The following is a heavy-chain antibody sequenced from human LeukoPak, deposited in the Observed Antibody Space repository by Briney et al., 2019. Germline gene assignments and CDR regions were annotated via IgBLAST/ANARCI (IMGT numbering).Heavy chain of an antibody. J-gene: IGHJ4*02. Sequence: PSETLSLTCTVSGGSISSSSYYWGWIRQPPGKGLEWIGYIYYSGSTNYNPSLKSRVTISVDTSKNQFSLKLSSVTAADTAVYYCARGSLVTNCFDYWGQGTLVTVSS. CDR3: ARGSLVTNCFDY. V-gene: IGHV4-61*05. CDR2: IYYSGST. CDR1: GGSISSSSYY. D-gene: IGHD3-9*01.